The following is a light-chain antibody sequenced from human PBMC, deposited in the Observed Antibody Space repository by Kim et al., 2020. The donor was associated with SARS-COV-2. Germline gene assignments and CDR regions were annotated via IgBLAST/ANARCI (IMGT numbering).Light chain of an antibody. Sequence: ELVMTQSPATLSVSPGERATLSCRASQSVTSSYLAWYQQRLGQAPRLLIYGASSTATGIPDRFSGSGSGTDFTLTISRLEPEDFAVYYCQHYGSSYTFGQGTKLEI. CDR2: GAS. J-gene: IGKJ2*01. CDR3: QHYGSSYT. CDR1: QSVTSSY. V-gene: IGKV3-20*01.